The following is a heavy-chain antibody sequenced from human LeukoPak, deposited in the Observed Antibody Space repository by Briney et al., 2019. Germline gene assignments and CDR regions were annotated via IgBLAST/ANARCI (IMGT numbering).Heavy chain of an antibody. V-gene: IGHV1-69*13. D-gene: IGHD3-22*01. CDR2: IIPIFGTA. CDR3: AIFYYYDSSGYSNFDY. CDR1: GYTFTSYG. Sequence: ASVKVSCKASGYTFTSYGISWVRQAPGQGLEWMGGIIPIFGTANYAQKFQGRVTITADESTSTAYMELSSLRSEDTAVYYYAIFYYYDSSGYSNFDYWGQGTLVTVSS. J-gene: IGHJ4*02.